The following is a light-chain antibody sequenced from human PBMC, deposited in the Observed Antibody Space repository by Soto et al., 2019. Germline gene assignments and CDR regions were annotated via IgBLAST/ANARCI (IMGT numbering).Light chain of an antibody. J-gene: IGKJ5*01. CDR1: KSLLHSNRKTY. CDR3: FQTIQFPPIA. CDR2: EVS. V-gene: IGKV2D-29*01. Sequence: IGVSQKKISSSATTGQLAFVSVTSRKSLLHSNRKTYLYWYVKKSGQPPKLLIYEVSNRFSGVSERFSGSRAGTDFTLKISRVVDADDGVYYCFQTIQFPPIAFGQGTRLEIK.